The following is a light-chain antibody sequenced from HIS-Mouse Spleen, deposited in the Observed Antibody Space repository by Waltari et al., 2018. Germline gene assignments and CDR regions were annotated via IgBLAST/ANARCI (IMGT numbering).Light chain of an antibody. CDR2: EVS. CDR3: SSYTSSSTDVV. V-gene: IGLV2-14*01. CDR1: SSDVGGYNY. Sequence: QSALTQPASVSGSPGQASTISCPGTSSDVGGYNYVSWYQQHPGKAPKLMIYEVSNRPSGVSNRFSGSKSGNTASLTISGLQAEDEADYYCSSYTSSSTDVVFGGGTKLTVL. J-gene: IGLJ2*01.